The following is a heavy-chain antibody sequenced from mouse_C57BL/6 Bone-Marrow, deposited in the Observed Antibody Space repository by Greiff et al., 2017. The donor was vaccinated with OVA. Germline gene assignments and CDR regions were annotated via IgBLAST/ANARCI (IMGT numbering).Heavy chain of an antibody. CDR2: ISDGGSYT. V-gene: IGHV5-4*01. D-gene: IGHD4-1*02. CDR1: GITFSSYA. CDR3: AINWDGDFDY. J-gene: IGHJ2*01. Sequence: EAGGITFSSYAMSWVRQTPEKRLEWVATISDGGSYTYYPDNVKGRFTISRDNAKNNLYLQMSHLKSEDTAMYYCAINWDGDFDYWGQGTTLTVSS.